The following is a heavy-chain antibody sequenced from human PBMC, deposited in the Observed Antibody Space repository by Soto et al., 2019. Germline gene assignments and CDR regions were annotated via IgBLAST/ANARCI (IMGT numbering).Heavy chain of an antibody. CDR2: MSSDGSKI. Sequence: QVQLVESGGGAVQPGESLRLSCVASGFDFTYYAMHWVRQAPGKGLESVAVMSSDGSKIHHTDSVKGRFTISRDNSKNTVYLQMNSLRKEDTAVYFCAKDEGVGGTLGLVDCWGQGTRVSVSS. V-gene: IGHV3-30*18. CDR1: GFDFTYYA. D-gene: IGHD1-26*01. CDR3: AKDEGVGGTLGLVDC. J-gene: IGHJ4*02.